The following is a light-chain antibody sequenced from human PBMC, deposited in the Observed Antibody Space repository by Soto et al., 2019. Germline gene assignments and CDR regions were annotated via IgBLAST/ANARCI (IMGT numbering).Light chain of an antibody. J-gene: IGKJ4*01. CDR3: MQSTPFPRT. Sequence: VMTQNPLSSPVTLGQPASISCRSSQSLVHSDGNNYLTWLHVGLCRSPRPLIDHVSHRFSGVQDSCTGSGAETHFPLRISRVEADDVGNYYGMQSTPFPRTFGGGTKVEI. CDR2: HVS. V-gene: IGKV2-24*01. CDR1: QSLVHSDGNNY.